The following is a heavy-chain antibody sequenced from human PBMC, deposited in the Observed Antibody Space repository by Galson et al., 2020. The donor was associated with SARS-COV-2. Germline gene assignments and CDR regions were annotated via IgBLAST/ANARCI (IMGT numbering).Heavy chain of an antibody. Sequence: SETLSLTCAVYGGSFSGYYWSWIRQPPGKGLEWIGEINHSGSTNYNPSLMSRVTISVDTSKNQFSLKLSSVTAADTAVYYCARDYDSSGSNRQFDYWGQGTLVTVSS. CDR3: ARDYDSSGSNRQFDY. CDR1: GGSFSGYY. D-gene: IGHD3-22*01. J-gene: IGHJ4*02. V-gene: IGHV4-34*01. CDR2: INHSGST.